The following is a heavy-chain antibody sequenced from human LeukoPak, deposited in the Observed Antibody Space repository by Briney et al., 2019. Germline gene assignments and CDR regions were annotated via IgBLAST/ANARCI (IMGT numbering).Heavy chain of an antibody. J-gene: IGHJ4*02. CDR1: GGSISSYY. Sequence: KPSETLSLTCTVSGGSISSYYCSWIRQPPGKGREWIGYISYSWNTNYNPSLKSRVTISVDTSKNQFSLKLTSVTAADTAVYYCARQGGYIAPLALWGQGTLVTVSA. CDR3: ARQGGYIAPLAL. V-gene: IGHV4-59*08. D-gene: IGHD6-13*01. CDR2: ISYSWNT.